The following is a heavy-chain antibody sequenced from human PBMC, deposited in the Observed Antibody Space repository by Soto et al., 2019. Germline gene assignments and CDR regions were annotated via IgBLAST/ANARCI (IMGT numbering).Heavy chain of an antibody. CDR1: GGSISSSSYY. V-gene: IGHV4-39*01. J-gene: IGHJ3*02. D-gene: IGHD3-22*01. Sequence: PSETLSLTCTVSGGSISSSSYYWGWIRQPPGKGLEWIGSIYYSGSTYYNPSLKSRVTISVDTSKNQFSLKLSSVTAADTAVYYCARLPWYYYDSSESPGAFDIWGQGAMVTVSS. CDR3: ARLPWYYYDSSESPGAFDI. CDR2: IYYSGST.